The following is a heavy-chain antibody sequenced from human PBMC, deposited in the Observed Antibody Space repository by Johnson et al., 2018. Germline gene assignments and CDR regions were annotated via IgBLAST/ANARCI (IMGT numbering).Heavy chain of an antibody. CDR1: GYTLTTYY. CDR2: INPSGGTT. V-gene: IGHV1-46*01. Sequence: QVQLVESGAEVKKPGASVKVSCKASGYTLTTYYMHWVRQAPGQGLAWLGIINPSGGTTSYTQKVQGRLTMTRDTSTSTVYMELSSLRFGDTDVYYWAREGKIIGAPLRSDMDVWGQGTTVTVSS. J-gene: IGHJ6*02. D-gene: IGHD6-6*01. CDR3: AREGKIIGAPLRSDMDV.